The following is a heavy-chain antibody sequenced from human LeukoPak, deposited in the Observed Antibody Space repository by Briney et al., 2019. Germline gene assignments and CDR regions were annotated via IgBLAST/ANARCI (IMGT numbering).Heavy chain of an antibody. D-gene: IGHD4-17*01. CDR2: IIPILGIA. Sequence: SVKVSCKASGGTFSSYAISWVRQAPGQGLEWMGRIIPILGIANYAQKFQGRVTITADKSTSTAYMELSSLRSEDTAVYYCARDMTTVTMPRQQYYYGMDVWGQGTTVTVSS. J-gene: IGHJ6*02. V-gene: IGHV1-69*04. CDR3: ARDMTTVTMPRQQYYYGMDV. CDR1: GGTFSSYA.